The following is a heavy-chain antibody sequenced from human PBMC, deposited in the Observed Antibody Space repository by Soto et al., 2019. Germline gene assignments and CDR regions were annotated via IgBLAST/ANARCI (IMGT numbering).Heavy chain of an antibody. CDR2: IYHTGTI. CDR3: ARQNVQIGPGFFDY. V-gene: IGHV4-30-4*01. CDR1: GGSIGSGNFY. D-gene: IGHD3-10*02. Sequence: SETPSLTCSVSGGSIGSGNFYWSWIRQPPGKGLEWLTSIYHTGTIYITPSLRSRLTISSDTSRNQFSLNLTSVTAADTALYFCARQNVQIGPGFFDYWGRGTLVAVSS. J-gene: IGHJ4*02.